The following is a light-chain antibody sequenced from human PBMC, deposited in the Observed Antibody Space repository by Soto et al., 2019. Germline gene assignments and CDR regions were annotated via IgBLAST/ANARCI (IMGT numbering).Light chain of an antibody. J-gene: IGKJ4*01. V-gene: IGKV3-20*01. CDR1: QSIGSDY. Sequence: EIVLTQSPDTLSLSPGERATLSCRASQSIGSDYLAWYQQKPGQAPRLLIYAASSTATGIPDRFKGSGSGTEFSLTISRLEPEDCAVYYCQQYGHSPRTFGGGTKV. CDR3: QQYGHSPRT. CDR2: AAS.